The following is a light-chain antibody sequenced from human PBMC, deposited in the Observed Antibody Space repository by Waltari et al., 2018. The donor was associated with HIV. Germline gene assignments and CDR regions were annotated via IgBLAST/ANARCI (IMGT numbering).Light chain of an antibody. Sequence: EIVMTQSPATLSVSPGERATLSCRASQSVSSNLAWYQQKPGQAPRLLIYDASTRTTGIAARFSGSGSETEFTLTINSLQSEDFAVYYCQQYNNWPPTFSQGTKLEIK. CDR1: QSVSSN. V-gene: IGKV3-15*01. J-gene: IGKJ2*01. CDR2: DAS. CDR3: QQYNNWPPT.